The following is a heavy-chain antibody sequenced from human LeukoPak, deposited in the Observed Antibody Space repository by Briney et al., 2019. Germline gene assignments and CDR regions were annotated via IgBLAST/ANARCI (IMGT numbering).Heavy chain of an antibody. CDR1: GYGFSNYW. D-gene: IGHD3-3*01. CDR2: IKDDGVGA. Sequence: GGSLRLSCAASGYGFSNYWMHWVRQAPGKGLGWVSRIKDDGVGANYADPAKARFTISRDNAKNTLYLQMTSLRAEDTAVYYCARIGVGHTGLDSWGQGVLVTVSS. J-gene: IGHJ5*01. V-gene: IGHV3-74*01. CDR3: ARIGVGHTGLDS.